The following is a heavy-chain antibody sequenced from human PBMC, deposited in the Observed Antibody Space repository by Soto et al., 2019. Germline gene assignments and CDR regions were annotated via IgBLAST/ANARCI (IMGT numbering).Heavy chain of an antibody. CDR2: IRSKADSYAT. V-gene: IGHV3-73*01. Sequence: PGGSLRLSCAASGFTLSGSRIHWVRQASGKGLEWVGRIRSKADSYATAYAASVKGRFTISRDDSKNTAYLQMNSLKTEDTAVYYCASPYYDFWSGPFYGMDVWGQGTTVTVSS. D-gene: IGHD3-3*01. J-gene: IGHJ6*02. CDR1: GFTLSGSR. CDR3: ASPYYDFWSGPFYGMDV.